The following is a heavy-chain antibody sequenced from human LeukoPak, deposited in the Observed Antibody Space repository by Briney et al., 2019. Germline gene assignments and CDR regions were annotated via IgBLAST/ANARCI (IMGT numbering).Heavy chain of an antibody. V-gene: IGHV4-30-4*01. Sequence: SQTLSRTCTVSGGSISSGDYYWSWIRQPPGKGLEWIGYIYYSGSPYYNPSLKSRVTISVDTSKNQFSLKLSSVTAADTAVYYCARLIDYYDSSGYYRSEDYWGQGTLVTVSS. CDR1: GGSISSGDYY. CDR3: ARLIDYYDSSGYYRSEDY. J-gene: IGHJ4*02. CDR2: IYYSGSP. D-gene: IGHD3-22*01.